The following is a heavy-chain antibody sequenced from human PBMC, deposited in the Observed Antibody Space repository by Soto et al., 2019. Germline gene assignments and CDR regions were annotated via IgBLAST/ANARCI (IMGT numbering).Heavy chain of an antibody. CDR2: ISNGGSA. Sequence: LALTCTVSCDAVSRVGFHWSLLRRPPGKGLEWIGYISNGGSAYYRPSVESRMHMSLDARRNPYSLRLPSVTAADTAVYFCAKAPVGLDTISYFDYWGQGKLVTVSS. D-gene: IGHD3-3*01. J-gene: IGHJ4*02. CDR3: AKAPVGLDTISYFDY. V-gene: IGHV4-30-4*01. CDR1: CDAVSRVGFH.